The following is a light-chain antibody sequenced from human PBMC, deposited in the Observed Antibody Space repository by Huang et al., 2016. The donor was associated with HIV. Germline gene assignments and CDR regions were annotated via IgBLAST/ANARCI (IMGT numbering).Light chain of an antibody. CDR2: WAA. CDR1: QSLDSSSTSKDY. Sequence: DIIMTQSPDSLAVSLGERATLNCRSSQSLDSSSTSKDYMAWFQQKPGQPPRLLLFWAATREAGVPDRFSGSGSGTHFTLTSANVEAEDAAIYYCQQYYSSPQTFGQGTRVEVK. CDR3: QQYYSSPQT. J-gene: IGKJ1*01. V-gene: IGKV4-1*01.